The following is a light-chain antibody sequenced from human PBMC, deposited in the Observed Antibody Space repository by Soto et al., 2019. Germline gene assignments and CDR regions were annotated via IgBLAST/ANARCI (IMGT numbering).Light chain of an antibody. Sequence: QSVLTQPPSVSGAPGQRVTISCTGSSSNIGAGYDVHWYQQLPGTAPKLLIYGNSNRPSGVPDRFSGSKSGTSASLALTGLQAEDEADDYCQSYDSSLSGYVVFGGGTKVTVL. CDR2: GNS. CDR1: SSNIGAGYD. J-gene: IGLJ2*01. V-gene: IGLV1-40*01. CDR3: QSYDSSLSGYVV.